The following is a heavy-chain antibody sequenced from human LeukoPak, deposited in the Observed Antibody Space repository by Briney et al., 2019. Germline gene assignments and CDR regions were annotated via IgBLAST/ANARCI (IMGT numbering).Heavy chain of an antibody. D-gene: IGHD6-25*01. CDR3: ARNLSGRFDP. Sequence: SETLSHTCTVSGGSISSYYWSWIRQPPGKGLEWIGYIYYSGSTNYNPSLKSRVTISVDTSKNQFSLKLSSVTAADTAVYYCARNLSGRFDPWGQGTLVTVSS. CDR2: IYYSGST. V-gene: IGHV4-59*01. CDR1: GGSISSYY. J-gene: IGHJ5*02.